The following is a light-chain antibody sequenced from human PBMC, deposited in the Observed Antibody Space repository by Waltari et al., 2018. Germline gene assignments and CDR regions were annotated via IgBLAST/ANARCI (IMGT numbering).Light chain of an antibody. CDR3: QQYGSPPYT. J-gene: IGKJ2*01. CDR2: AAS. V-gene: IGKV3-20*01. CDR1: QSVVSRY. Sequence: EIVLTQSPGTLSLSPGERATLSCRASQSVVSRYLAWYQQKPGQAPRLLIYAASSRATGIPDRFSGSGSGTDFTLTINRLEPEDFAVYYCQQYGSPPYTFGQGTKLELK.